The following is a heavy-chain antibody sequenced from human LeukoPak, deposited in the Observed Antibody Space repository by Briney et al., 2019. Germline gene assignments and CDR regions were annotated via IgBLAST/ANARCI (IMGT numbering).Heavy chain of an antibody. Sequence: GGSLRLSCEASRIAFSNSIMHWVRQAPGKGLEWVAVIWYDGSNKYYADSVKGRFTISRDNSKNTLYLQMNSLRAEDTAVYYCAKGGPIAARIIDYWGQGTLVTVSS. CDR2: IWYDGSNK. D-gene: IGHD6-6*01. CDR1: RIAFSNSI. CDR3: AKGGPIAARIIDY. J-gene: IGHJ4*02. V-gene: IGHV3-33*06.